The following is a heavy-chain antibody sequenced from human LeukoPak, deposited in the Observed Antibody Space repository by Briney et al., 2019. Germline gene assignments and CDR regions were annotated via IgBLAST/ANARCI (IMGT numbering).Heavy chain of an antibody. D-gene: IGHD1-26*01. Sequence: SQTLSLTCTVSGGSIRSGDFYWSWIRQPPGKGLEWIGYIYYSGSTNYNPSLKSRVTISKDTSKNQFSLKLSSVTAADTAVYYCARETYRGTQRGFDYWGQGTLVTVSS. CDR3: ARETYRGTQRGFDY. J-gene: IGHJ4*02. CDR2: IYYSGST. V-gene: IGHV4-30-4*01. CDR1: GGSIRSGDFY.